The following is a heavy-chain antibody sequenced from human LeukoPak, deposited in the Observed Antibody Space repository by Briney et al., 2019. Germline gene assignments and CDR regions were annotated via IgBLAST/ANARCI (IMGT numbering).Heavy chain of an antibody. V-gene: IGHV4-4*07. CDR3: ARDYSYPDY. D-gene: IGHD5-18*01. CDR1: GASISAYH. CDR2: IYSSGRT. Sequence: SETLSLTCSVSGASISAYHWSWIWQPAGKGLEWIGRIYSSGRTNYIPSLKSRLTMSVDTSKNQFSLKLNSVTAADTAVYYCARDYSYPDYWGQGTLVTVSS. J-gene: IGHJ4*02.